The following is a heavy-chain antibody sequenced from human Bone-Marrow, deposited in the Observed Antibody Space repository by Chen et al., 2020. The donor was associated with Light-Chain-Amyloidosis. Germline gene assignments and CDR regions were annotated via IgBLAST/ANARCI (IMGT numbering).Heavy chain of an antibody. CDR3: ARGLFGSGSALPLDF. D-gene: IGHD3-10*01. CDR2: ISSDGHVT. CDR1: GFSFNDHW. V-gene: IGHV3-74*03. Sequence: EVQLVESGGALVPPGGSLRLSCTASGFSFNDHWMHWVRQAPGKGLEWVSRISSDGHVTTYADSVKGRVAISRENAKHTLYLQMNNLRAEDTATYYCARGLFGSGSALPLDFWGEGTLVTVSS. J-gene: IGHJ4*02.